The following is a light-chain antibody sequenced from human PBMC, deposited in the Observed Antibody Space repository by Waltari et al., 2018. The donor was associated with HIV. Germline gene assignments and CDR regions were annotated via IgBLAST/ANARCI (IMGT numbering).Light chain of an antibody. J-gene: IGKJ3*01. CDR2: AAS. CDR1: QHIGNA. V-gene: IGKV1-6*01. Sequence: IQMTQSPASLSPSVGDRVPTTCRARQHIGNALAWYQQKPGKAPEVLMYAASNVQVDVPSRFSGRGHGTDFTFTISCLQPEDFATYFCQQYFAYPRTFGQGTRVEIK. CDR3: QQYFAYPRT.